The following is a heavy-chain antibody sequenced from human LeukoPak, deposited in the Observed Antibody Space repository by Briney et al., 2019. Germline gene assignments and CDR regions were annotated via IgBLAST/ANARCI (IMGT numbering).Heavy chain of an antibody. D-gene: IGHD3-16*02. V-gene: IGHV4-34*01. Sequence: SETLSLTCAVYGGSFSGYYWSWIRQPPGKGLEWIGEINHSGSTNYNPSLKSRVTISVDTSKNQFSLKLSSVTAADTAVYYCARVGGVIVFFDYWGQGTLVTVSS. CDR2: INHSGST. J-gene: IGHJ4*02. CDR3: ARVGGVIVFFDY. CDR1: GGSFSGYY.